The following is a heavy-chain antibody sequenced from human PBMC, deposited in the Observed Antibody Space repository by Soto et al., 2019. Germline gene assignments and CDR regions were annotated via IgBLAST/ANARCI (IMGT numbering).Heavy chain of an antibody. Sequence: EVQLVESGGGLVKPGGSLRLSCAASGFTFSSYSMNWVRQAPGKGLEWVSSISSSSSYIYYADSVKGRFTISRDNAXXXLXLQMNSLRAEDTAVYYCAREGVQHGSGPYYYYGMDVWGQGTTVTVSS. CDR1: GFTFSSYS. J-gene: IGHJ6*02. CDR3: AREGVQHGSGPYYYYGMDV. D-gene: IGHD3-10*01. V-gene: IGHV3-21*01. CDR2: ISSSSSYI.